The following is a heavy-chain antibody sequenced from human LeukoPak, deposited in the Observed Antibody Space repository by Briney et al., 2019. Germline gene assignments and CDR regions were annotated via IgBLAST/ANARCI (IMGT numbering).Heavy chain of an antibody. D-gene: IGHD7-27*01. V-gene: IGHV3-23*01. CDR3: AKDGGLWVSAHWGDS. CDR1: GFTFSSYT. Sequence: GGSLRLSCTASGFTFSSYTMTWVRQAPGKGLKWVSTITTGDGNTYYADSVKGRFTVSRDDSKNTLYLQMNSLRAEDTAVYYCAKDGGLWVSAHWGDSWGRGTLDTVSS. CDR2: ITTGDGNT. J-gene: IGHJ4*02.